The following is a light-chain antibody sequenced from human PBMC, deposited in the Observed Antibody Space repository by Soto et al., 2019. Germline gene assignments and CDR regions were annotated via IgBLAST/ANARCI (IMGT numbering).Light chain of an antibody. J-gene: IGKJ4*01. V-gene: IGKV3-15*01. CDR3: QQYNSWPPLT. CDR1: QIVSTN. Sequence: EIVMTQSPATLAVSPGETATLSCRASQIVSTNLAWYQQKPGQTPRLLIYGASTRASGVPARFSGSGSGTEFTLTISSLQSEDFAVYYCQQYNSWPPLTFGGGTRVE. CDR2: GAS.